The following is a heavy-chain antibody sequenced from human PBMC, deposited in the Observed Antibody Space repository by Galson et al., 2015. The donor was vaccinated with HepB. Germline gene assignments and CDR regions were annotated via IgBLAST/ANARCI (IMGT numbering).Heavy chain of an antibody. CDR1: GYTFTSYD. J-gene: IGHJ4*02. CDR2: MNPNSGNT. CDR3: ARGWNWNFENYFDY. D-gene: IGHD1-7*01. V-gene: IGHV1-8*01. Sequence: SVKVSCKASGYTFTSYDINWVRQATGQGLEWMGWMNPNSGNTGYAQKFQGRVSMTRNTSISTAYMELSSLRSEDTAVYYCARGWNWNFENYFDYWGQGTLVTVSS.